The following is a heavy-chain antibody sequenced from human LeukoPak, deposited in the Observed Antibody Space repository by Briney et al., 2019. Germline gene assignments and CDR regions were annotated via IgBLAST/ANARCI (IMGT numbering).Heavy chain of an antibody. CDR3: ASHSSSWDPFQH. CDR1: GGSFSSSNW. D-gene: IGHD6-13*01. Sequence: SETLSLTCAVSGGSFSSSNWWSWVRKPPGKGPEWIGEIYHSGSTNDNPSLKSRVTISVDKSKNQFSLKLSSVTAADTAVYYCASHSSSWDPFQHWGQGTLVTVSS. V-gene: IGHV4-4*02. J-gene: IGHJ1*01. CDR2: IYHSGST.